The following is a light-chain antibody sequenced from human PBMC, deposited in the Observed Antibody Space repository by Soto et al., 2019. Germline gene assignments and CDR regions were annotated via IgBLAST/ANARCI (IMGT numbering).Light chain of an antibody. CDR2: KAS. CDR1: QSICSW. CDR3: QQYNSYSPLT. V-gene: IGKV1-5*03. J-gene: IGKJ4*01. Sequence: DIPMTQSPSTLSASVGDRVTITCRASQSICSWLAWYQQKPGKAPKLLIYKASSLESGVPSRFSGSGSGTEFTLTISSLQPDDFATYYCQQYNSYSPLTFGGGTKVEIK.